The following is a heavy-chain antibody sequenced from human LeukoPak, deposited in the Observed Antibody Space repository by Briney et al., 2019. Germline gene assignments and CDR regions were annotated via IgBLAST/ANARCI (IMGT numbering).Heavy chain of an antibody. CDR1: GFTFRGNG. V-gene: IGHV3-33*01. CDR2: IWYDGSNR. J-gene: IGHJ4*02. D-gene: IGHD4-17*01. Sequence: PGRSLRLSCAASGFTFRGNGMQWARQAPGKGLEWVAIIWYDGSNRYYADSVKGRFTISRDNSKNTLFLQMNSLTAEDTAVYYCARDQGTSVTAMVGGHFDYWGPGTLVTVSS. CDR3: ARDQGTSVTAMVGGHFDY.